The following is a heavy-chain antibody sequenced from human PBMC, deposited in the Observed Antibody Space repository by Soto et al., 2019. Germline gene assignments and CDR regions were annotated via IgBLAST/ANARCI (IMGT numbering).Heavy chain of an antibody. V-gene: IGHV3-30*18. D-gene: IGHD5-18*01. CDR1: GFTFSSYG. J-gene: IGHJ6*02. CDR2: ISYDGTDK. CDR3: VKERYAQLWLEDYGMDV. Sequence: GSLRLSCAASGFTFSSYGIHWVRQAPGKGLEWVALISYDGTDKYYADSVKGRFTISRDNSKNTLYLQMSSLGPEDTAVYYCVKERYAQLWLEDYGMDVWGQGTTVTVSS.